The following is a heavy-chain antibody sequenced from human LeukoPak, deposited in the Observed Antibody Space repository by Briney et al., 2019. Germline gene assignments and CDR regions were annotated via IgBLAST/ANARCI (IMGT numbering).Heavy chain of an antibody. D-gene: IGHD3-22*01. CDR1: GYTFTGYY. CDR2: INPNSGGT. J-gene: IGHJ4*02. V-gene: IGHV1-2*06. CDR3: ASRYDSSGEFVDY. Sequence: GASVKVSCKASGYTFTGYYMHWVRQAPGQGLEWMGRINPNSGGTNYAQKFQGRVTMTRDTSISTAYMELSRLRSDDTAVYYCASRYDSSGEFVDYWGQGTLVTVSS.